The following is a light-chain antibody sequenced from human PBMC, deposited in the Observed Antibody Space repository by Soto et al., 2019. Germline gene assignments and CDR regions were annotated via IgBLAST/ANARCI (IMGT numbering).Light chain of an antibody. CDR2: GAS. CDR1: QSVSSSY. J-gene: IGKJ1*01. Sequence: EIVLTQSPGSLSFSPGERATLSCRASQSVSSSYLAWYQQKPGQAPRLLIYGASSRATGIPDRFSGSGSGTDFTLNISRLEPEDFAVYYCQQYGRSPGWTFGQGTKVDI. CDR3: QQYGRSPGWT. V-gene: IGKV3-20*01.